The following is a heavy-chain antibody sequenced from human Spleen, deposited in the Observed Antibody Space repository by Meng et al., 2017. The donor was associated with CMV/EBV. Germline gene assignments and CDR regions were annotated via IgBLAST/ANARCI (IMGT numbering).Heavy chain of an antibody. CDR2: INPSGGST. CDR3: ARDSEMAPTLDY. CDR1: GYTFTSYN. J-gene: IGHJ4*02. D-gene: IGHD5-24*01. V-gene: IGHV1-46*01. Sequence: KVSGYTFTSYNLYWVRQAPGQGLEWMGRINPSGGSTSYAQKFQGRVTMTRDTSTSTVYMELSSLRSEDTAVYYCARDSEMAPTLDYWGQGTLVTVSS.